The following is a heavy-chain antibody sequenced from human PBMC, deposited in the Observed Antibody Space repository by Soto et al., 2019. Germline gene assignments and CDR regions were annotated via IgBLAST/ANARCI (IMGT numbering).Heavy chain of an antibody. CDR1: GFTFSSYW. CDR2: IKQDGSEK. J-gene: IGHJ6*02. CDR3: ARAQLTYYDFWSGYLDYYYYGMDV. Sequence: QSGGSLRLSCAASGFTFSSYWMSWVRQAPGKGLEWVANIKQDGSEKYYVDSVKGRFTISRDNAKNSLYLQMNSLRAEDTAVYYCARAQLTYYDFWSGYLDYYYYGMDVWGQGTTVTVSS. V-gene: IGHV3-7*03. D-gene: IGHD3-3*01.